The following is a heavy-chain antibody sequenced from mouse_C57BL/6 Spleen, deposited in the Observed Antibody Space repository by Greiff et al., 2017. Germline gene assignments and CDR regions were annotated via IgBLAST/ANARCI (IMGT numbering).Heavy chain of an antibody. CDR2: IDPSDSET. CDR3: AREGIIPTPFAD. Sequence: QVQLQQPGAELVRPGSSVKLSCKASGYTFTSSWMHWVKQRPIQGLEWIGNIDPSDSETHYNQKFKDKATLTVDKSSSTAYMQLSSLTSEYSAVYYCAREGIIPTPFADWGQGTTLTVSS. CDR1: GYTFTSSW. D-gene: IGHD1-1*01. J-gene: IGHJ2*01. V-gene: IGHV1-52*01.